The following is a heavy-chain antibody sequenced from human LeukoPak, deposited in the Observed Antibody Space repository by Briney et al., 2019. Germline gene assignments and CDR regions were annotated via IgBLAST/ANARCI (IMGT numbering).Heavy chain of an antibody. D-gene: IGHD1-1*01. CDR1: GFTFSSIA. V-gene: IGHV3-23*01. Sequence: GGSLRLSCAASGFTFSSIAMSWVRQARGKGLEWVSAIRSNGETVYNADSVKGRFTISRDNSWQTLFLQMSSLRVEDTATYYCAKGQELDDGVFDSWGQGTLVTVSS. J-gene: IGHJ4*02. CDR3: AKGQELDDGVFDS. CDR2: IRSNGETV.